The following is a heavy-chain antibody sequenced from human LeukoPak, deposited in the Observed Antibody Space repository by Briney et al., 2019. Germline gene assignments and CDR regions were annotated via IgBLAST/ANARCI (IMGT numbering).Heavy chain of an antibody. D-gene: IGHD3-16*01. J-gene: IGHJ4*02. CDR2: ISYDGSST. V-gene: IGHV3-30-3*01. CDR1: GFTFSDYY. CDR3: ARDSQIMSGTVEYFDY. Sequence: PGGSLRLSCAASGFTFSDYYMSWIRQAPGKGLEWVAVISYDGSSTYYADSVKGRFTISRDNSKNTLFLQMSSLRTDDTAVYYCARDSQIMSGTVEYFDYWGQGTLVTVSS.